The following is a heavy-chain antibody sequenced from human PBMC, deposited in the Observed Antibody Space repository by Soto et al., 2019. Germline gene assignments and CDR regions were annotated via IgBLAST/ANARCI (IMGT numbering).Heavy chain of an antibody. D-gene: IGHD3-22*01. CDR2: INHSGST. J-gene: IGHJ4*02. CDR3: ARRYYYDSR. V-gene: IGHV4-34*01. Sequence: PSETLSLTCAVYGGSFSGYYWSWIRQPPGKGLEWIGEINHSGSTNYNPSLKSRVTISVDTSKNQFSLKLSSVTAADTAVYYCARRYYYDSRWGQGTLVPVS. CDR1: GGSFSGYY.